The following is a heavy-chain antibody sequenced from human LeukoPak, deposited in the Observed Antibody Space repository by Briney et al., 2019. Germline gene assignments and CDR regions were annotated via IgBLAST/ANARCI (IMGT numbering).Heavy chain of an antibody. CDR2: IYYSGST. CDR3: ARLIVGATPLHFDY. CDR1: GGSISSSSYY. J-gene: IGHJ4*02. V-gene: IGHV4-39*07. D-gene: IGHD1-26*01. Sequence: SETLSLTCTVSGGSISSSSYYWGWIRQPPGKGLEWIGSIYYSGSTYYNPSLKSRVTISVDTSKNQFSLKLSSVTAADTAVYYCARLIVGATPLHFDYWGQGTLVTVSS.